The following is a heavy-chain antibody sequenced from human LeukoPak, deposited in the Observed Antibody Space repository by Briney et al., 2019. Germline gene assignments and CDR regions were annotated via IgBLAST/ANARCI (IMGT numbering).Heavy chain of an antibody. V-gene: IGHV5-51*01. J-gene: IGHJ5*02. CDR1: GYSFTSYW. CDR2: IYPGDSDT. D-gene: IGHD3-22*01. CDR3: ARGVHVRKYDSNDNSFDP. Sequence: GESLKISCKGSGYSFTSYWIGWVRQMPGKGLEWMGIIYPGDSDTRYSPSFQGQVTISADKSISTAYLQWSSLKASDTAMYYCARGVHVRKYDSNDNSFDPWGQGTLVAVSS.